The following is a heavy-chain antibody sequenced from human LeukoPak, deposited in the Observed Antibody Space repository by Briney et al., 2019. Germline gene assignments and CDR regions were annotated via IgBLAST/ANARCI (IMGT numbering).Heavy chain of an antibody. J-gene: IGHJ2*01. CDR2: IYYSGST. CDR1: GGSISSSSYY. Sequence: PSETLSLTCTVSGGSISSSSYYWGWIRQPPGKGLEWIGSIYYSGSTYYNPSLKSRVTISVDTSKNQFSLKLSSVTAADTAVYYCARLILGFTMVRAEGWYFDLWGRGTLVTVSS. V-gene: IGHV4-39*01. CDR3: ARLILGFTMVRAEGWYFDL. D-gene: IGHD3-10*01.